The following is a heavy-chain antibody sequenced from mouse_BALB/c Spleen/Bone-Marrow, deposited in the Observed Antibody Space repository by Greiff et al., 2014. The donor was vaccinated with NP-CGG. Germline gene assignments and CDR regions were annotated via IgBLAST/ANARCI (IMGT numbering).Heavy chain of an antibody. J-gene: IGHJ3*01. CDR1: GYTFTSYW. V-gene: IGHV1S81*02. Sequence: VQLQESGAELVKPGASVKLSCKASGYTFTSYWMHWVKQRPGQGLEWIGEINPSNGRTNYNEKFKSKATLTVDKSSSTAYMQLSSLTSEDSAVYYCARWGITLAYWGQGTLVTVSA. D-gene: IGHD2-4*01. CDR2: INPSNGRT. CDR3: ARWGITLAY.